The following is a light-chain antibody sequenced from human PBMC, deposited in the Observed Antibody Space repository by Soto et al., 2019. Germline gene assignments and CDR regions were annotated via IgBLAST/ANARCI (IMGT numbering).Light chain of an antibody. CDR1: QSITINY. Sequence: EIVLTQSPGTLSLSPGERATLSCRASQSITINYLAWYQQKPGQAPRLLIYGAAYRATGIADRFSGSGSGTDFTLTISRLEPEDSAVYYCQQYESPPLFTFGPGTKVDIK. V-gene: IGKV3-20*01. J-gene: IGKJ3*01. CDR3: QQYESPPLFT. CDR2: GAA.